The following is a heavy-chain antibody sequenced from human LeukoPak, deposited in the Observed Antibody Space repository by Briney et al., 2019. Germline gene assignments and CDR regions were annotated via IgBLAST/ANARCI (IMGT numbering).Heavy chain of an antibody. D-gene: IGHD3-22*01. CDR3: ARVPLLELSSGYFDY. CDR2: IYYSGNT. Sequence: PSETLSLTCTVSGGSVSSGDYYWSWIRQPPGKGLEWIGFIYYSGNTYYTPSLKSRVTISVDTSKNQFSLKLTSATAADTAVYYCARVPLLELSSGYFDYWGQGTLVTVSS. CDR1: GGSVSSGDYY. V-gene: IGHV4-30-4*01. J-gene: IGHJ4*02.